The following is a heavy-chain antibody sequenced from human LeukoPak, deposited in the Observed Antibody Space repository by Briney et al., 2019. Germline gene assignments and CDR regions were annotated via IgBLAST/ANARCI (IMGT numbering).Heavy chain of an antibody. V-gene: IGHV4-59*01. Sequence: SETLSLTCTVSGGSISSNYWSWIRQPPGKGLEWIGYIYYSGSTNYNPSLKSRVTISVDTSKNQFSLKLSSVTAADTAVYYCAGNNSTIGYWGQGTLVTVSS. CDR2: IYYSGST. J-gene: IGHJ4*02. CDR1: GGSISSNY. CDR3: AGNNSTIGY. D-gene: IGHD2/OR15-2a*01.